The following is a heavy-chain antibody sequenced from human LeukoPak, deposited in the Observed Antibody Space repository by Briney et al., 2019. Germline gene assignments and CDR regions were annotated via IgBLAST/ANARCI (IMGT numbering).Heavy chain of an antibody. CDR1: GGSFSGYY. Sequence: PSETLSLTCAVYGGSFSGYYWSWIRQPPGKGLEWIGEINHSGSTNYNPPLKSRVTISVDTSKNQFSLKLSSVTAADTAVYYCARRGRTGRLRNYYYYYYMDVWGKGTTVTVSS. V-gene: IGHV4-34*01. CDR2: INHSGST. D-gene: IGHD3/OR15-3a*01. J-gene: IGHJ6*03. CDR3: ARRGRTGRLRNYYYYYYMDV.